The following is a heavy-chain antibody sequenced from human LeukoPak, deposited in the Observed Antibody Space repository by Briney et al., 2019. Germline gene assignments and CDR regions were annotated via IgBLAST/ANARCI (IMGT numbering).Heavy chain of an antibody. CDR2: ISGSGGST. J-gene: IGHJ4*02. V-gene: IGHV3-23*01. CDR3: AKEVTMVRGVTNFDY. Sequence: PGGSLRLSCAASGFTFSSYTMSWVRQAPGKGLEWVSAISGSGGSTYYADSVKGRFTISRDNSKNTLYLQMNSLRAEDTAVYYCAKEVTMVRGVTNFDYWGQGTLVTVSS. D-gene: IGHD3-10*01. CDR1: GFTFSSYT.